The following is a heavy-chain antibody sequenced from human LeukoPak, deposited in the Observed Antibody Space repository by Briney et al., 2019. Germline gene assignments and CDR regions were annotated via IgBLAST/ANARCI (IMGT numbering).Heavy chain of an antibody. CDR3: ARGSGSGSYANYFDY. CDR2: IYYSGST. Sequence: SETLSLTCTVSGGSISSSSYYWGWIRQPPGKGLEWIGSIYYSGSTYYNPSLKGRVTISVDTSKNQFSLKLSSVTAADTAVYYCARGSGSGSYANYFDYWGQGTLVTVSS. V-gene: IGHV4-39*07. J-gene: IGHJ4*02. D-gene: IGHD3-10*01. CDR1: GGSISSSSYY.